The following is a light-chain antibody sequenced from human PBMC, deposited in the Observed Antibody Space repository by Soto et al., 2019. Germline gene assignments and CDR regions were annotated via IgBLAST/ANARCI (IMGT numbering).Light chain of an antibody. CDR1: SSDVGDYNY. J-gene: IGLJ1*01. CDR2: EVS. CDR3: SSYTSSSTYV. V-gene: IGLV2-14*01. Sequence: QSALTQPASVSGSPGQSITISCTGTSSDVGDYNYVSWYQQVPGKAPKVMIYEVSNRPSGVSNRFSGSKSGITASLTISGLQAEDEADYYCSSYTSSSTYVFGTGTKVPVL.